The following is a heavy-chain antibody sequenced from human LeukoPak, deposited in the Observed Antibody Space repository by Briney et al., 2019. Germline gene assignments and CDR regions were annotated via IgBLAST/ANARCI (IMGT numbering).Heavy chain of an antibody. CDR1: GYSFTSYW. CDR3: ARIGDDYYFDY. CDR2: IYPGDSDT. V-gene: IGHV5-51*01. D-gene: IGHD2-21*02. Sequence: GESLKISCKGSGYSFTSYWIGWVRQMPGKGLEWMAIIYPGDSDTRCSPSFQGQVTISADKSISTAYLQGSSLKASDTAMYYCARIGDDYYFDYWGQGTLVTVSS. J-gene: IGHJ4*02.